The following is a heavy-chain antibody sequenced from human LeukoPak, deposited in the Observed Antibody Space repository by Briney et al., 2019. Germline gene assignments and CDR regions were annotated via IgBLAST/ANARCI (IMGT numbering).Heavy chain of an antibody. V-gene: IGHV1-24*01. Sequence: GASVKVSCKVSGYTLTELSMHWVRQAPGKGLEWMGGFDPEDGETIYAQKFQGRVTMTEDTSTDTAYMELSSLRSEDTAVYYCAIYGFLTPSQYYFDYWGQGTLVTVSS. D-gene: IGHD3-3*01. J-gene: IGHJ4*02. CDR2: FDPEDGET. CDR3: AIYGFLTPSQYYFDY. CDR1: GYTLTELS.